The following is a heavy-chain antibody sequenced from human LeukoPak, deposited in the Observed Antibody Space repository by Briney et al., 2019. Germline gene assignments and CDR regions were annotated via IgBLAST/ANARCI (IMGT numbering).Heavy chain of an antibody. V-gene: IGHV1-69*06. CDR1: GGTFSSYA. D-gene: IGHD3-22*01. CDR3: ARQNSGHDSSGYYYYYYYMDV. J-gene: IGHJ6*03. Sequence: ASVKVSCKASGGTFSSYAISWVRQAPGQGLEWMGGIIPIFGTANYAQKFQGRVTITADKSTSTAYMELSSLKASDTAMYYCARQNSGHDSSGYYYYYYYMDVWGKGTTVTVSS. CDR2: IIPIFGTA.